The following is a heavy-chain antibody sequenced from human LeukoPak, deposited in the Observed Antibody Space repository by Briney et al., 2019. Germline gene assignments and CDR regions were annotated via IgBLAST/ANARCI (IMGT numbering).Heavy chain of an antibody. CDR3: ARPPYHFDSTAYHVY. CDR2: INPNSGDT. J-gene: IGHJ4*02. Sequence: GASVKVSCKVSGYTLTELSIHWVRQAPGQGLEWMGRINPNSGDTNYAQNFQGRVTMTRDTSISTVYMELNRLGSDGTATYYCARPPYHFDSTAYHVYWGQGTLVTVSS. CDR1: GYTLTELS. D-gene: IGHD3-22*01. V-gene: IGHV1-2*06.